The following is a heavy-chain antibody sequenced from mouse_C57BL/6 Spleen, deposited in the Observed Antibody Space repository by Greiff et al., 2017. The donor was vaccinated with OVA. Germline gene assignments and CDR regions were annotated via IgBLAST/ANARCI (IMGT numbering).Heavy chain of an antibody. V-gene: IGHV5-6*01. CDR3: ARHVDGYYD. CDR1: GFTFSSYG. J-gene: IGHJ3*01. Sequence: EVMLVESGGDLVKPGGSLKLSCAASGFTFSSYGMSWVRQTPDKRLEWVATISSGGSYTYYPDSVKGRFTISRDNAKNTLYLQMSSLKSEDTAMYYCARHVDGYYDWGQGTLVTVSA. D-gene: IGHD2-3*01. CDR2: ISSGGSYT.